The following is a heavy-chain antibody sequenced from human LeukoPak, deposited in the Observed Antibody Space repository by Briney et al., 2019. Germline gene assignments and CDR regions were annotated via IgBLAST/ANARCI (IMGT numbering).Heavy chain of an antibody. J-gene: IGHJ4*02. Sequence: SQTLSLTCTVSGGSISSGSYYRSWIRQPAGKGLEWIGRIYTSGSTNYNPSLKSRVTISVDTSKNQFSLKLSSVTAADTAVYYCARVNYDFWSGYYRTYYFDYWGQGTLVTVSS. D-gene: IGHD3-3*01. CDR1: GGSISSGSYY. V-gene: IGHV4-61*02. CDR2: IYTSGST. CDR3: ARVNYDFWSGYYRTYYFDY.